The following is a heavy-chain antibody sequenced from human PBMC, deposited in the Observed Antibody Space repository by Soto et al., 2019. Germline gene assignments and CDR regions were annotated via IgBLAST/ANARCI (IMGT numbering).Heavy chain of an antibody. V-gene: IGHV1-3*01. CDR2: INAGNGNT. CDR1: GYTFTSYA. Sequence: QVQLVQSGAEVKKPGASVKVSCKASGYTFTSYAMHWVRQAPGQRLEWMGWINAGNGNTKYSQKFQGRVTITRDTAASTAYMELSSLRSEDTAVYYCAKSATVPAAIAYWGQGTLVTVSS. D-gene: IGHD2-2*02. J-gene: IGHJ4*02. CDR3: AKSATVPAAIAY.